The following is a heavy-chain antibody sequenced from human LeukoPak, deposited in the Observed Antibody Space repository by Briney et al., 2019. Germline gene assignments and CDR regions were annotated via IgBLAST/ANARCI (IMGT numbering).Heavy chain of an antibody. J-gene: IGHJ5*02. CDR2: VSSDGNKK. CDR3: ARRGVVGASRWSWFDP. CDR1: GFTFSSHA. V-gene: IGHV3-30-3*01. Sequence: GGSLRLSCAASGFTFSSHAMHWVRQATGKGLEWVAVVSSDGNKKFYADSVTGRFIISRDNPKNTVDLQMNSLRPEDTAVYYCARRGVVGASRWSWFDPWGQGTLVTVSS. D-gene: IGHD1-26*01.